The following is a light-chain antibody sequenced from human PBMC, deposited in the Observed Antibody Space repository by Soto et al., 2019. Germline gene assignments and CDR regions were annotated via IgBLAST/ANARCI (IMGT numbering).Light chain of an antibody. V-gene: IGKV1D-12*01. CDR3: QQANSFPLT. Sequence: DIQMTQYPYSVSASVGDTITITCRASQAISSWVAWYQQKPGQAPKLLVYAASKLQGRVPLRFSGSGSGTDFTLTINTLQPEDFATYYCQQANSFPLTFGGGTRVEVK. J-gene: IGKJ4*01. CDR2: AAS. CDR1: QAISSW.